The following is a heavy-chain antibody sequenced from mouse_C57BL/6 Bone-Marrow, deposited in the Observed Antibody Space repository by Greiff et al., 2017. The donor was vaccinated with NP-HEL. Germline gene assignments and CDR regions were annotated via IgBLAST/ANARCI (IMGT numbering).Heavy chain of an antibody. D-gene: IGHD2-12*01. CDR2: IYPRSGNT. Sequence: LQESGAELARPGASVKLSCKASGYTFTSYGISWVKQRPGQGLEWIGEIYPRSGNTYYNEKFKGKATLTVDKSSSTAYMELRSLTSEDSAVYFCAREGDSDYSFDYWGQGTTLTVSS. J-gene: IGHJ2*01. CDR1: GYTFTSYG. V-gene: IGHV1-81*01. CDR3: AREGDSDYSFDY.